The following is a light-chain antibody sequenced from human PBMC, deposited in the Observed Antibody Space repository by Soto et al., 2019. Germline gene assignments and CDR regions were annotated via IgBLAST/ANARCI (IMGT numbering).Light chain of an antibody. CDR1: ESLRGSH. J-gene: IGKJ5*01. V-gene: IGKV3-20*01. Sequence: EIVLTQSPGTLSLSPGEGATLSCRASESLRGSHLAWYQQKPGQAPRLLTYDASNLEAGVPSRFRGSGSGTDFTFTISRLQPEDIATYYCQQYENLPTFGQGTRLEI. CDR3: QQYENLPT. CDR2: DAS.